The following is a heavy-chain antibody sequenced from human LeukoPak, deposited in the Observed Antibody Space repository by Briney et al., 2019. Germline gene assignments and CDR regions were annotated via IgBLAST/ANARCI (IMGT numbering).Heavy chain of an antibody. CDR3: ARVRGFGELYDYYYYMDV. Sequence: ASVKVSCKASGYTFTSYGISWVRQAPGQGLEWMGWISAYNGNTNYAQKLQGRVTMTTDTSTSTAYMELRSLRSDDTAVYYCARVRGFGELYDYYYYMDVWGKGTTVTISS. V-gene: IGHV1-18*01. CDR1: GYTFTSYG. J-gene: IGHJ6*03. CDR2: ISAYNGNT. D-gene: IGHD3-10*01.